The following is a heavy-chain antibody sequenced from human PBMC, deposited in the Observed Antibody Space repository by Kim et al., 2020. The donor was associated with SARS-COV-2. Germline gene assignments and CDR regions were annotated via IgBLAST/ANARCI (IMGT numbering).Heavy chain of an antibody. CDR3: ARRGDFGVVGYYYYYGMDV. D-gene: IGHD3-3*01. CDR1: GGSISSSGYY. J-gene: IGHJ6*02. Sequence: SETLSLTCTVSGGSISSSGYYWGWIRQPPGKGLEWIGSIYYSGSTYYNPSLKSRVTISVDTSKKQFSLKLTSVTAADTAVYYCARRGDFGVVGYYYYYGMDVWGQGTTVTVSS. CDR2: IYYSGST. V-gene: IGHV4-39*01.